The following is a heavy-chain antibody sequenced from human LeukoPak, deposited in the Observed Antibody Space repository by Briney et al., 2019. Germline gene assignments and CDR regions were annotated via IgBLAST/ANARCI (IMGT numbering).Heavy chain of an antibody. CDR3: AREAFQLPDTAMASFDY. Sequence: SQTLSLTCAVSGDSVSGNSAAWNWIRQSPSRGLEWLGRTYYRSKWYNDYAISVKSRITINADTSKNQFSLQLNSVSPEDTAVYYCAREAFQLPDTAMASFDYWGQGTLVTVSS. CDR2: TYYRSKWYN. J-gene: IGHJ4*02. V-gene: IGHV6-1*01. D-gene: IGHD5-18*01. CDR1: GDSVSGNSAA.